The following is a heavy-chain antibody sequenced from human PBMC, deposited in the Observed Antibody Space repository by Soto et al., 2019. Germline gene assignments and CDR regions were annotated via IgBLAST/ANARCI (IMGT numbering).Heavy chain of an antibody. CDR2: IYYSGST. V-gene: IGHV4-39*01. Sequence: PSETLSLTCTVSGGSLSSSSYYWGWIRQPPGKGLEWIGSIYYSGSTYYNPSLKSRVTISVDTSKNQFSLKLSSVTAADTAVYYCARRRTTYGTFDYWGQGTLVTVSS. D-gene: IGHD1-7*01. CDR3: ARRRTTYGTFDY. CDR1: GGSLSSSSYY. J-gene: IGHJ4*02.